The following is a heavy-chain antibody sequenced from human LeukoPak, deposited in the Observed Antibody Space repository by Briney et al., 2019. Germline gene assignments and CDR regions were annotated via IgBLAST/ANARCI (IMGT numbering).Heavy chain of an antibody. Sequence: ASVKVSCKASGYTFTTYYMHWVRQAPGQGLEWMGIINPSGGSANNAQKFQGRATMTRDTSTSTVYMELSSLRSEDTAVYYCAREALRGYNYGFAYWGQGTLVTVSS. CDR1: GYTFTTYY. CDR2: INPSGGSA. CDR3: AREALRGYNYGFAY. V-gene: IGHV1-46*01. D-gene: IGHD5-18*01. J-gene: IGHJ4*02.